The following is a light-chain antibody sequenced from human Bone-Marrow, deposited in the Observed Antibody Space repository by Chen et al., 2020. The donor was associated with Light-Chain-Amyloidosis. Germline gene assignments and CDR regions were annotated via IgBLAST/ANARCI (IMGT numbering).Light chain of an antibody. CDR3: QVWDSTRDRVV. CDR1: NIGRKS. CDR2: NDS. J-gene: IGLJ2*01. Sequence: YVLTPAPPVSVATGKTARITCGGNNIGRKSVHWYQQKPGQSPVVVIYNDSDRPSGIPERFSGSKSGNTATLTISRVEAGDEADYYCQVWDSTRDRVVFGGGTKLTVL. V-gene: IGLV3-21*04.